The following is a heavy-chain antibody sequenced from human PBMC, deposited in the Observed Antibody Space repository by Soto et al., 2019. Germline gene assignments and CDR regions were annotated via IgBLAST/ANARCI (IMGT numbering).Heavy chain of an antibody. Sequence: ETLSLTCTVSGGSISSSSYYWGWIRQPPGKGLEWIGSIYYSGSTYYNPSLKSRVTISVDTSKNQFSLKLSSVTAADTAVYYCARVVVVAATEGMDVWGQGTTVTVSS. D-gene: IGHD2-15*01. V-gene: IGHV4-39*01. CDR2: IYYSGST. J-gene: IGHJ6*02. CDR3: ARVVVVAATEGMDV. CDR1: GGSISSSSYY.